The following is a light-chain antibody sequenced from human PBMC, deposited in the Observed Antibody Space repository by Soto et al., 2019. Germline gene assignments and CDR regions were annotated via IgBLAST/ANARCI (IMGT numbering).Light chain of an antibody. V-gene: IGKV3-15*01. CDR2: GAS. CDR3: QQYNNWPAT. Sequence: EIVLTQSPATLSLSPGERATLSCRASQSVSSDLAWYQQKPGQPPRLFIYGASSRATGVPARFSGSGSGTEFTLTISSLQSEDFALYYCQQYNNWPATFGQGTKVDIK. CDR1: QSVSSD. J-gene: IGKJ1*01.